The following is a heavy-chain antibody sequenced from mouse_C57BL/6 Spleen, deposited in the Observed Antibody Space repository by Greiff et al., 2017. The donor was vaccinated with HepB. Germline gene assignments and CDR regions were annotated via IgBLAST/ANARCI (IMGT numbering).Heavy chain of an antibody. Sequence: EVMLVESGGDLVKPGGSLKLSCAASGFTFSSYGMSWVRQTPDKRLEWVATISSGGSYTYYPDSVKGRFTISRDNAKNTLYLQMSSLKSEDTAMYYCARDYYGSSYYCDYWGQGTTLTVSS. CDR2: ISSGGSYT. D-gene: IGHD1-1*01. V-gene: IGHV5-6*01. J-gene: IGHJ2*01. CDR3: ARDYYGSSYYCDY. CDR1: GFTFSSYG.